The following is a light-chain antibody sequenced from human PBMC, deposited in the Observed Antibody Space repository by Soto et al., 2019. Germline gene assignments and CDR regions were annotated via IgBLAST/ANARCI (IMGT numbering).Light chain of an antibody. Sequence: EIVFTQSPSSVSLSGVERASLSCRASQSVIRYLAWYQQRPGQAPRLLIYDASYRATGIPARFSGGGSGTDFTLTISSLEPEDFAVYYCQHRFNWPWTFGQGTKVDI. CDR3: QHRFNWPWT. CDR1: QSVIRY. V-gene: IGKV3-11*01. J-gene: IGKJ1*01. CDR2: DAS.